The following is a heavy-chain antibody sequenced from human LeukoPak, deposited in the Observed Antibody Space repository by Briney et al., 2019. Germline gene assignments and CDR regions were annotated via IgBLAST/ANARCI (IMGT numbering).Heavy chain of an antibody. V-gene: IGHV3-21*01. J-gene: IGHJ6*02. Sequence: GGSLRLSCAASGFTFSSYSMNWVRQAPGKGLEWVSSISSSSSYIYYADSVKGRFTISRDNAKNSLYLQMNSLRAEDTAVYYCARWNGDCSTTSCPYYYGMDVWGQGTTVTVSS. D-gene: IGHD2-2*03. CDR3: ARWNGDCSTTSCPYYYGMDV. CDR2: ISSSSSYI. CDR1: GFTFSSYS.